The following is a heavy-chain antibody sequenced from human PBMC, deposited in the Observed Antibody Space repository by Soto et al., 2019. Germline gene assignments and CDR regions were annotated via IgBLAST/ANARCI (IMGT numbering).Heavy chain of an antibody. CDR3: ASGGLELRFFYYGMDV. J-gene: IGHJ6*02. Sequence: ASVKVSCKASGYTFTGYYMHWVRRAPGQGLEWMGWINPNSGGTNYAQKFQGRVTMTRDTSISTAYMELSRLRSDDTAVYYCASGGLELRFFYYGMDVWGQGTTVTVSS. CDR2: INPNSGGT. CDR1: GYTFTGYY. V-gene: IGHV1-2*02. D-gene: IGHD1-7*01.